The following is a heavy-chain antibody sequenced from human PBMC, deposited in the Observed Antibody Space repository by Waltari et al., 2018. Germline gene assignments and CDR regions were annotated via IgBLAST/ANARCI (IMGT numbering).Heavy chain of an antibody. V-gene: IGHV3-30*18. J-gene: IGHJ6*02. Sequence: QVQLVESGGGVVQPGRSLRLSCAASGFNFTTHGMHWVRQAPGKGLEWVTLISYDGSKTYYVDSVKGRFTIARDNSKDTVYLQMNSLRAEDTAVYYCAKGLWESPPYYYYAMDVWGQGTTVTVS. CDR3: AKGLWESPPYYYYAMDV. D-gene: IGHD3-10*01. CDR2: ISYDGSKT. CDR1: GFNFTTHG.